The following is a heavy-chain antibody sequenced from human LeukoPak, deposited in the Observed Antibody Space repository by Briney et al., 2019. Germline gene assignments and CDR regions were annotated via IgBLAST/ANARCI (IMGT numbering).Heavy chain of an antibody. D-gene: IGHD3-10*01. V-gene: IGHV1-8*02. CDR1: GYTFTGYY. Sequence: GASVKVSCKASGYTFTGYYMHWVRQATGQGLEWMGWMNPNSGNTGYAQKFQGRVTMTRNTSISTAYMELSSLRSEDTAVYYCARGDTYYYGSGSLALKDYWGQGTLVTVSS. J-gene: IGHJ4*02. CDR2: MNPNSGNT. CDR3: ARGDTYYYGSGSLALKDY.